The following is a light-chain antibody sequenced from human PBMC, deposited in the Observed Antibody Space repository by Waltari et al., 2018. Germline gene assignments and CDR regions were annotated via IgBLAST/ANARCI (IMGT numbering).Light chain of an antibody. CDR3: QQTYITPFX. J-gene: IGKJ3*01. Sequence: DIQMTQSPSSLSAFVGDRVSITCRASQSISNYLNWYQQKPGKAPEILIYAASSLQSGXXSXXXGRRSGXXXXLTISXXXPEDLATYYCQQTYITPFXFGPGTKVAIK. CDR1: QSISNY. V-gene: IGKV1-39*01. CDR2: AAS.